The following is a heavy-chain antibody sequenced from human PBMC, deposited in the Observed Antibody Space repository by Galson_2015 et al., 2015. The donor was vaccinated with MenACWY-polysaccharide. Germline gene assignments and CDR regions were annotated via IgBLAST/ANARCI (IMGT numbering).Heavy chain of an antibody. CDR1: GGSLTAYY. CDR2: IYYSGST. CDR3: ARAPRPDKTFGYFDY. V-gene: IGHV4-59*01. D-gene: IGHD3-16*01. Sequence: LSLTCSVSGGSLTAYYWNWFRQPPGKGLEWVGWIYYSGSTKYTPSLESRVTISLDASKNQFSLRLSSVTAADTAVYYCARAPRPDKTFGYFDYWGQGILVTVST. J-gene: IGHJ4*02.